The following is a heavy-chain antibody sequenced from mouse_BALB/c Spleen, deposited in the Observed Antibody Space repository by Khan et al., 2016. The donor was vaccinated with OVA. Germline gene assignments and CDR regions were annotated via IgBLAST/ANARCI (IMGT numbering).Heavy chain of an antibody. D-gene: IGHD2-10*01. CDR2: INTYTGEP. Sequence: VQLQESGPELKKPGETVKISCKASGYTFTHYGMNWVKQAPGKGLKWMGWINTYTGEPTYADDFKGRFAFSLETSASTAYLQINNLKNEDTATXFCSRPPYFSYVMVYWGQGTSVTVSS. CDR3: SRPPYFSYVMVY. V-gene: IGHV9-3-1*01. J-gene: IGHJ4*01. CDR1: GYTFTHYG.